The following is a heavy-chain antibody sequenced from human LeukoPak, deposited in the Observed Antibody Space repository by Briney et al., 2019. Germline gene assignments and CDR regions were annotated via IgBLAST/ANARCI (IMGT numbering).Heavy chain of an antibody. CDR1: GFTFSSYE. Sequence: GSLRLSCAASGFTFSSYEMNWVRQAPGKGLEWVSYISSSGSTIYYADSVKGRFTISRDNAKNSLYLQMNSLRAEDTAVYYCARGSEEMATISGYFDYWGQGTLVTVSS. D-gene: IGHD5-24*01. V-gene: IGHV3-48*03. CDR3: ARGSEEMATISGYFDY. CDR2: ISSSGSTI. J-gene: IGHJ4*02.